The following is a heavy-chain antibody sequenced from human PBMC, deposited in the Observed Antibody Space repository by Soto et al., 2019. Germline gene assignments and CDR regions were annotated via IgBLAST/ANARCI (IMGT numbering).Heavy chain of an antibody. CDR1: GDTFTDYY. CDR3: ARGGHVVVVTAALDY. D-gene: IGHD2-21*02. V-gene: IGHV1-46*01. Sequence: QVQLMQSGAEVKKPGASVKVSCKASGDTFTDYYIHWVRQAPGQGLEWMGTVNPSGGHTTYAQNFLGRVTMTRDTSTSTLYMELTSLTSADTAIYYCARGGHVVVVTAALDYWGQGTLVTVSS. CDR2: VNPSGGHT. J-gene: IGHJ4*02.